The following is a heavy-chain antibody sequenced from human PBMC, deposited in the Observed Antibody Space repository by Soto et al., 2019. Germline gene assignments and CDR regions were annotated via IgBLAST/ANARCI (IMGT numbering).Heavy chain of an antibody. CDR3: AHSPVAASYCGSYCFGY. V-gene: IGHV2-5*02. Sequence: ITLKESGPPLVKPTQTLTLTCTFSGFSLSTSGVAVGWIRQPPGKALEWLALIYWDDDKRYSPSLKSRLTITKDASKHQVVLTMTNMDPVDTAPYYRAHSPVAASYCGSYCFGYWGQGTLVTVSS. J-gene: IGHJ4*02. CDR1: GFSLSTSGVA. D-gene: IGHD3-10*01. CDR2: IYWDDDK.